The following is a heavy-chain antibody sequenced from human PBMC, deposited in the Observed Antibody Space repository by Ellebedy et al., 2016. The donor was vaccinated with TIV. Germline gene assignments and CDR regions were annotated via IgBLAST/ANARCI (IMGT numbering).Heavy chain of an antibody. CDR2: ISYDGSNK. V-gene: IGHV3-30-3*01. CDR1: GFTFSSYA. CDR3: ARDQSGSGFYYEGWFDP. J-gene: IGHJ5*02. D-gene: IGHD3-22*01. Sequence: GESLKISCAASGFTFSSYAMHWVRQAPGKGLEWVAVISYDGSNKYYADSVKGRFTISRDNSKNTLYLQMNSLRAEDTAVYYCARDQSGSGFYYEGWFDPWGQGTLVTVSS.